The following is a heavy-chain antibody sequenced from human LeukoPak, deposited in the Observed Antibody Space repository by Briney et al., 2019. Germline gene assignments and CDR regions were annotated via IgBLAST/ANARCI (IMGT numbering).Heavy chain of an antibody. CDR3: ASLGYCSGGSCYGRADALDI. CDR2: IISSSCYI. Sequence: GGSLTLFCAASGFTFSSYSMHWVRQAPGKGLEGVSYIISSSCYIFYTVCVKGRFTLYRDYAKHSLSLKMNSLRSEDTAVYYCASLGYCSGGSCYGRADALDIWGKGTMVTVSS. D-gene: IGHD2-15*01. CDR1: GFTFSSYS. J-gene: IGHJ3*02. V-gene: IGHV3-21*01.